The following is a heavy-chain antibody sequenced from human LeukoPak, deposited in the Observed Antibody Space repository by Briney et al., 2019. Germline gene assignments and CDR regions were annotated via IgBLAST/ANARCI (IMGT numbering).Heavy chain of an antibody. J-gene: IGHJ4*02. CDR1: GGSISNYY. D-gene: IGHD2-2*01. Sequence: SETLSLTCTVSGGSISNYYWSWIRQPPGKGLEWIGEIFHSGATNYNPSLKSRVTISVDKSKNQFSLELTSVTAADTAVYFCARDRRGSRGYALDYWGQGTLVTVSS. CDR2: IFHSGAT. V-gene: IGHV4-59*12. CDR3: ARDRRGSRGYALDY.